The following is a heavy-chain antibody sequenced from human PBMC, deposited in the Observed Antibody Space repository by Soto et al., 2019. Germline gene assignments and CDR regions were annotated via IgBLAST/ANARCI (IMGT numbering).Heavy chain of an antibody. CDR3: AKSMGGLWFGDPTGGMAV. CDR1: GFTFTNYA. CDR2: ISARGDRT. J-gene: IGHJ6*02. Sequence: EVQLLESGGGLVQPGGSLRLACGVSGFTFTNYAMNWVRQAPGKGLEWVSTISARGDRTFYAGSVKGRFTISRDDSKSTHYIQKNTARAAGTGLYYCAKSMGGLWFGDPTGGMAVWGQGTTVTVSS. D-gene: IGHD3-10*01. V-gene: IGHV3-23*01.